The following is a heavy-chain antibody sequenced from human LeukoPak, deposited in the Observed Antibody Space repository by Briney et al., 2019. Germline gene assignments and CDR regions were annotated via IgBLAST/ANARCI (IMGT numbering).Heavy chain of an antibody. Sequence: SETLSLTCAVSGGSISSSNWWSWVRQPPGKGLEWIGEVYQTGGTNYNPSLKSRITILVDTSKNQFSLKLTSVTAADTAVYYCARVPFDTDSYYYYFGMDVWGQGTTVTVSS. CDR2: VYQTGGT. CDR3: ARVPFDTDSYYYYFGMDV. V-gene: IGHV4-4*02. J-gene: IGHJ6*02. CDR1: GGSISSSNW. D-gene: IGHD2-21*02.